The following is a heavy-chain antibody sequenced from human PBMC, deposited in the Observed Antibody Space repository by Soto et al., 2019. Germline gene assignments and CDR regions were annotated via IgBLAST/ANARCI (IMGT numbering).Heavy chain of an antibody. CDR2: ISSSSSYI. CDR3: ARDNCSSTSCYSYYYYYGMDV. V-gene: IGHV3-21*01. D-gene: IGHD2-2*02. CDR1: GFTFSSYS. J-gene: IGHJ6*02. Sequence: PGGSLRLSCAASGFTFSSYSMNWVRQAPGKGLEWVSSISSSSSYIYYADSVKGRFTISRDNAKNSLYLQMNSLRAEDTAVYYCARDNCSSTSCYSYYYYYGMDVWGQGTTVTVSS.